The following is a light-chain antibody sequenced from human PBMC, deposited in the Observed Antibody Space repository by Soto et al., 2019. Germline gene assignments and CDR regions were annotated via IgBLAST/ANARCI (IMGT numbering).Light chain of an antibody. CDR2: GAS. Sequence: IVLTQSPGTLSLSPGESATLSCGASQSVTNNFLAWYQQKPGQAPRLLIYGASSRATGVPDRFSGSGSGTDFTLTISRLEPGDFAVYYCQQYGTPLFTFGPGTKVDIK. CDR1: QSVTNNF. J-gene: IGKJ3*01. V-gene: IGKV3-20*01. CDR3: QQYGTPLFT.